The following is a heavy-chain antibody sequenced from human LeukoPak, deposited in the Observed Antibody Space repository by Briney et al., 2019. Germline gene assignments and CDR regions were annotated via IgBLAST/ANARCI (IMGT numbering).Heavy chain of an antibody. Sequence: GESLKISCKGSGYSFTTYWSGWVRQMPGKGLEWMGIINPGDSDIRYSPSFQGQVTISVDKSISTAYLQWSSLKASDTAMYYCARDFWSGYGVNWFDPWGQGTLVTVSS. J-gene: IGHJ5*02. V-gene: IGHV5-51*01. CDR1: GYSFTTYW. CDR2: INPGDSDI. CDR3: ARDFWSGYGVNWFDP. D-gene: IGHD3-3*01.